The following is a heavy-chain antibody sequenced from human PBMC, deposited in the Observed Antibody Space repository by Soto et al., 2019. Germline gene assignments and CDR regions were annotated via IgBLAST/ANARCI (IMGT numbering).Heavy chain of an antibody. CDR1: GFTFSSYG. CDR2: ISYDGSNK. V-gene: IGHV3-30*18. J-gene: IGHJ6*02. Sequence: XASLRLSGAASGFTFSSYGMHWVRQAPGKGLEWVAVISYDGSNKYYADSVKGRFTISRDNSKNTLYLQMNSLRAEDTAVYYCAKDFYDFWSGPYYYYGMDVWGQGTTVTVSS. CDR3: AKDFYDFWSGPYYYYGMDV. D-gene: IGHD3-3*01.